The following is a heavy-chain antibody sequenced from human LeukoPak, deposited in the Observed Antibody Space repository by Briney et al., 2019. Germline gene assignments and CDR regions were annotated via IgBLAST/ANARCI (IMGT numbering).Heavy chain of an antibody. CDR2: ISSSRSI. CDR1: GFTFSNYW. V-gene: IGHV3-69-1*01. CDR3: VLGSPFDY. Sequence: GGSQRLSCAASGFTFSNYWMHWVRQAPGKGLEWVSYISSSRSIYYADSVKGRFTISRDNANNSLSLQMNSLRDEDTAVYYCVLGSPFDYWGQGTLVTVSS. D-gene: IGHD3-10*01. J-gene: IGHJ4*02.